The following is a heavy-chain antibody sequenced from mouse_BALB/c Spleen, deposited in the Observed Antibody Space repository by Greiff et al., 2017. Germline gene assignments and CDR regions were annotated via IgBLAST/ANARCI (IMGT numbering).Heavy chain of an antibody. CDR3: ARWEGKDAMDY. D-gene: IGHD2-1*01. J-gene: IGHJ4*01. CDR2: ISTYYGDA. V-gene: IGHV1S137*01. Sequence: LVESGAELVRPGVSVKISCKGSGYTFTDYAMHWVKQSHAKSLEWIGVISTYYGDASYNQKFKGKATMTVDKSSSTAYMELARLTSEDSAIYYCARWEGKDAMDYWGQGTSVTVSS. CDR1: GYTFTDYA.